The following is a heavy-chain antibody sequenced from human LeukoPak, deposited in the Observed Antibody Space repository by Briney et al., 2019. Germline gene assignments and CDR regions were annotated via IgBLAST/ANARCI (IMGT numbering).Heavy chain of an antibody. Sequence: ASVKVSCKASGYTFTSYAMHWVRQAPGQRLEWMGWINAGNGNTKYSQKFQGRVTITRDTSASTAYMELSSLRSEDTAVYYCARGKNYYGLGSYNWFDPWGQGTLVTVSS. CDR2: INAGNGNT. J-gene: IGHJ5*02. CDR3: ARGKNYYGLGSYNWFDP. V-gene: IGHV1-3*01. D-gene: IGHD3-10*01. CDR1: GYTFTSYA.